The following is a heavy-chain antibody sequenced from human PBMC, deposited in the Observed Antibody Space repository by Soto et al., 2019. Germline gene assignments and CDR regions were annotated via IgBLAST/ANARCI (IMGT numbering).Heavy chain of an antibody. CDR1: GFTFSSYG. CDR3: ASQPTGKDY. Sequence: QVQLVESGGGVVQPGRSLRLSGAASGFTFSSYGMHWVRQAPGKGLEWVAVISYDGSNKYYADSVKGRFTISRDNSKNTLYLQMNSLRAEDTAVYYCASQPTGKDYWGKGTLVTVSS. V-gene: IGHV3-30*03. CDR2: ISYDGSNK. J-gene: IGHJ4*02.